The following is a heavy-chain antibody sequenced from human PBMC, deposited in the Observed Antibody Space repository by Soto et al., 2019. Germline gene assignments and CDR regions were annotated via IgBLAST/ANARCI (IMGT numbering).Heavy chain of an antibody. CDR2: ILPFFGTA. V-gene: IGHV1-69*13. CDR3: ARGHAYAGNSDAFDV. J-gene: IGHJ3*01. CDR1: GGTFRTES. D-gene: IGHD6-13*01. Sequence: QVHLVQSGAEVKKPGSSVKVSCKYSGGTFRTESTNWVRQAPGQGPEGMGGILPFFGTADYAPRFQGRVTITADGDTTPAYMELTSLTSQDTSVYFCARGHAYAGNSDAFDVWGQGTMVTVSS.